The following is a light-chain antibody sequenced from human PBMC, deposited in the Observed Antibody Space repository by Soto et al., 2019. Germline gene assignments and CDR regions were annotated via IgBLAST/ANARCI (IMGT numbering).Light chain of an antibody. J-gene: IGLJ1*01. V-gene: IGLV2-14*03. CDR3: ISYTDRQSYL. CDR1: SSDIGSYNH. Sequence: QSALTHPASASRSPGQSVTDSCSDTSSDIGSYNHVAWYQQFPGKSPKLMIYAVSDRPPGVSDRFSGSKSGITASLTISGLQTEDEADYYCISYTDRQSYLFGTGTKVTVL. CDR2: AVS.